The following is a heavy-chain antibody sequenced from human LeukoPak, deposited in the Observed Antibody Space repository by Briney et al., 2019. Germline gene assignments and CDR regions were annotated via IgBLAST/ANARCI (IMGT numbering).Heavy chain of an antibody. CDR3: ARGLVPAAISYYYYYYMDV. Sequence: ASVKVSCKASGYTFISYDINWVRQATGQGLEWMGWMNPNSGNTGYAQKFQGRVTMTRNTSISTAYMELSSLRSEDTAVYYCARGLVPAAISYYYYYYMDVWGKGTTVTVSS. V-gene: IGHV1-8*01. J-gene: IGHJ6*03. D-gene: IGHD2-2*01. CDR2: MNPNSGNT. CDR1: GYTFISYD.